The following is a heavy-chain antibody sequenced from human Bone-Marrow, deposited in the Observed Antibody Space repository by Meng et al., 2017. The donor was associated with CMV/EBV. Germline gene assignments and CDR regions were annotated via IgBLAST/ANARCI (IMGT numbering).Heavy chain of an antibody. J-gene: IGHJ6*02. V-gene: IGHV1-69*05. CDR1: GGTFSSYA. D-gene: IGHD2-2*01. CDR2: IIPIFGTA. CDR3: AGGVVPAAIEAVDYYGMDV. Sequence: SVKVSCKASGGTFSSYAISWVRQAPGQGLEWMGGIIPIFGTANYAQKFQGRVTITTDESTSTAYMELSSLRSEDTAVYYCAGGVVPAAIEAVDYYGMDVWGQGTMVTVSS.